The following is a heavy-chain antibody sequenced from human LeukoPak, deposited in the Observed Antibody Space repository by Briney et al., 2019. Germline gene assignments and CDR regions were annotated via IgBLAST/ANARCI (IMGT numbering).Heavy chain of an antibody. Sequence: GGSLEISFQGSGYRFTSYWIGWGRQTPGKGLEWMGVIYPGDSDTRYSPSFQGQDTISADKSISTAYLQWSSLKASDTAMYYCARPRMASGSTIPPDYWGQGTLVTVSS. V-gene: IGHV5-51*01. J-gene: IGHJ4*02. CDR1: GYRFTSYW. D-gene: IGHD5-12*01. CDR2: IYPGDSDT. CDR3: ARPRMASGSTIPPDY.